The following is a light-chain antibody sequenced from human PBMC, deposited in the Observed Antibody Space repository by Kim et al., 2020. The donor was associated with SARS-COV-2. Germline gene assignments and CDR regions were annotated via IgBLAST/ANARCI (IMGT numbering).Light chain of an antibody. Sequence: LSPGERATLSCRASQSVSSSYLAWYQQNPGQAPRLLIYGASSRATGIPDRFSGSGSGTDFTLTISRLEPEDFAVYYCQQYGSSLYTFGQGTKLEIK. CDR3: QQYGSSLYT. V-gene: IGKV3-20*01. CDR2: GAS. CDR1: QSVSSSY. J-gene: IGKJ2*01.